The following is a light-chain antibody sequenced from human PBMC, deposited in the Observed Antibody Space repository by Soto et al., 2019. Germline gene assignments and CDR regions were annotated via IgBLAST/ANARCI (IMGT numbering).Light chain of an antibody. CDR2: GAS. CDR1: QSVSNNY. V-gene: IGKV3-20*01. CDR3: QQYGSSVWT. J-gene: IGKJ1*01. Sequence: IVLTQSPATLSLSPGERATLSCRASQSVSNNYLAWYQQKPGQAPRLLIYGASNRATGIPDRFSGSGSGTDFTLTISRLEPEDFAVYYCQQYGSSVWTFGQGTKVDIK.